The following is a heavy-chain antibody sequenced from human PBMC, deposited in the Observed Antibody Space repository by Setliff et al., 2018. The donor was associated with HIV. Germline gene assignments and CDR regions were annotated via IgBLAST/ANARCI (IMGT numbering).Heavy chain of an antibody. D-gene: IGHD3-3*01. Sequence: GASVKVSCKASGYTFISYAIHWVRQAPGQRLEWMGWINVGNGNTKYSQNFQDRVTITRDTFASTAYMELSSLRSDDTAVYYCARDPYFWSGYKWFDPWGQGTLVTVSS. V-gene: IGHV1-3*01. CDR1: GYTFISYA. J-gene: IGHJ5*02. CDR2: INVGNGNT. CDR3: ARDPYFWSGYKWFDP.